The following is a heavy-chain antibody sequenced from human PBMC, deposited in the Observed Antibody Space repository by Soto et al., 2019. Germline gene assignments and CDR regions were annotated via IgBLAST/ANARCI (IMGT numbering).Heavy chain of an antibody. V-gene: IGHV1-69*02. D-gene: IGHD2-8*01. CDR2: IIPILGIA. Sequence: QVQLVQSGAEVKKPGSSVKVSCKASGGTFSSYTISWVRQAPGQGLEWMGRIIPILGIANYAQKFQGRVTITADKSTSTAYMELRSLRSEDTAVYYCARAGGYCTNGVCYTNDYWGQGTLVTVSS. J-gene: IGHJ4*02. CDR3: ARAGGYCTNGVCYTNDY. CDR1: GGTFSSYT.